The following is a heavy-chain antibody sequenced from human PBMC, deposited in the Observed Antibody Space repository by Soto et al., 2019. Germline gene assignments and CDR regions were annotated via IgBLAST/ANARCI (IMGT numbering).Heavy chain of an antibody. J-gene: IGHJ6*02. D-gene: IGHD6-19*01. CDR3: ARDHSSGWYSQYYYYGMDV. CDR1: GYTFTSYD. V-gene: IGHV1-8*01. Sequence: QVQLVQSGAEVKKPGASVKVSCKASGYTFTSYDINWVRQATGQGLEWRGWMNPNSGNTGYAQKFQGRVTMTRNTSISTTYMELSSLRSEDTAVYYCARDHSSGWYSQYYYYGMDVWGQGTTVTVS. CDR2: MNPNSGNT.